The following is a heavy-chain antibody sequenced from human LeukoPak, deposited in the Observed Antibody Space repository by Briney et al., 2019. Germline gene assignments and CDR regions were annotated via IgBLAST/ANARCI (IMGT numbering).Heavy chain of an antibody. CDR1: GLTFSSYS. J-gene: IGHJ4*02. V-gene: IGHV3-48*02. D-gene: IGHD3-3*01. CDR2: ISSTSRTI. Sequence: GGSLRLSFAASGLTFSSYSINSVRQAPGKWLEWVSFISSTSRTINYADSVKGRFTISRYNAKNSLYLQMNSLRDKDTDVYYCVRVGKSGPDFDYWGQGTLVTVSS. CDR3: VRVGKSGPDFDY.